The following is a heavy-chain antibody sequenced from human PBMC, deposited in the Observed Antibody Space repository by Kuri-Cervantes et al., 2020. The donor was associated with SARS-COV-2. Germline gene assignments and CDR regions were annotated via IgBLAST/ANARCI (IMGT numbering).Heavy chain of an antibody. V-gene: IGHV1-2*02. CDR1: GYTFTGYY. CDR2: INPNSGGT. J-gene: IGHJ6*03. CDR3: ARMAEAAIYYYYMDV. Sequence: ASVKVSCKASGYTFTGYYMHWVRQAPGQGLEWMGWINPNSGGTNYAQKFQGRVTMTRDTSISTAYMELSRLRSDDTAVYYCARMAEAAIYYYYMDVWGKGTTVTVSS. D-gene: IGHD5-24*01.